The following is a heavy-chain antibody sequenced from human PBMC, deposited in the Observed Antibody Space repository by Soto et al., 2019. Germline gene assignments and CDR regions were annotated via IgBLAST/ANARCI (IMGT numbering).Heavy chain of an antibody. Sequence: GGSLRLSCAASGFTFSSYSMNWVRQAPGKGLEWVSYISSSSSTIYYADSVKGRFTISRDNAKNSLYLQMNSLRAEDTAVYYCARVGTGLELYYYYYYMDVWGKGTTVTVSS. CDR2: ISSSSSTI. CDR3: ARVGTGLELYYYYYYMDV. J-gene: IGHJ6*03. CDR1: GFTFSSYS. V-gene: IGHV3-48*01. D-gene: IGHD1-7*01.